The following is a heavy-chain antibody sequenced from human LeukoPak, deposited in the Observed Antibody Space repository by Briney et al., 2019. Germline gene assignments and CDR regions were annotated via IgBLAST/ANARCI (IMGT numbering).Heavy chain of an antibody. CDR3: ARESTAILDY. J-gene: IGHJ4*02. Sequence: QVQLQESGPGLEKPSQTLSPTCTVSGGSISSGDYYWCWFRQPPAQGLQWIGYIYYSGSTYYNPSLKSRVTISVDTSKNQFSLKLSSVTAADTAVYYCARESTAILDYWGQGTLVTVSS. CDR1: GGSISSGDYY. V-gene: IGHV4-30-4*08. CDR2: IYYSGST. D-gene: IGHD5-18*01.